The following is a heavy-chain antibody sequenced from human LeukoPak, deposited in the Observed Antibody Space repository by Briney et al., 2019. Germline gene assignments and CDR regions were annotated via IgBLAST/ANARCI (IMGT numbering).Heavy chain of an antibody. D-gene: IGHD3-22*01. CDR1: GGSISSTTYY. CDR3: ARHDSSGLYNAFDI. J-gene: IGHJ3*02. CDR2: FYYSGST. V-gene: IGHV4-39*01. Sequence: SKTLSLTCTVSGGSISSTTYYWGWIRQPPGKGLEWIGSFYYSGSTYYNPSLKSRVTISVDTSKNQFSLKLSSVAAADTAVYYCARHDSSGLYNAFDIWGLGTVVTVSS.